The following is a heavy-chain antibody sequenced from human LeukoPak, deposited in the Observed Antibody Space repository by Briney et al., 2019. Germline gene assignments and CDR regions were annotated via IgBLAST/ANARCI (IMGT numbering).Heavy chain of an antibody. CDR2: IDTDGSTT. V-gene: IGHV3-74*01. CDR3: ARDRPHNWFDP. Sequence: GESLRLSCGASGFTFSDHWMYWVRQAPGKGLVWVSGIDTDGSTTRYADSVKGRFTISRDNAKNTLYLQMNTLRAEDTAVYYCARDRPHNWFDPWGQGTLVTVSS. CDR1: GFTFSDHW. J-gene: IGHJ5*02.